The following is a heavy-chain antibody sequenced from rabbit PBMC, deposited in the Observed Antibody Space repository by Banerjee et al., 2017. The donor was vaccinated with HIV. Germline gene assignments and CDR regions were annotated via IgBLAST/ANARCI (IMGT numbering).Heavy chain of an antibody. CDR1: GFTLSSYW. CDR3: ARDWADSNGYSYAYDLNL. CDR2: IGAGSSGTT. D-gene: IGHD6-1*01. V-gene: IGHV1S45*01. J-gene: IGHJ4*01. Sequence: QQQLVESGGGLVKPGASLTLTCKASGFTLSSYWMWWVRQAPGKGLEWIACIGAGSSGTTYYASWAKGRFTISKTSSTTVTLQMTSLTAADTATYFCARDWADSNGYSYAYDLNLWGQGTLVT.